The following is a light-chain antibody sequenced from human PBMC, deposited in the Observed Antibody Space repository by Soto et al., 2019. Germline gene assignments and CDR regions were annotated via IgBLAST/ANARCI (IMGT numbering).Light chain of an antibody. CDR2: EVS. V-gene: IGLV2-8*01. CDR1: SSDVGGYNY. CDR3: SSYAGTKVV. Sequence: QSALTQPPSASGSPGQSVTISCTGTSSDVGGYNYVSWYQHHPGKAPELMIYEVSKRPSGVPDRFSGSKSGNTASLTVSGLQADDEADYYCSSYAGTKVVFGTGTKLTVL. J-gene: IGLJ1*01.